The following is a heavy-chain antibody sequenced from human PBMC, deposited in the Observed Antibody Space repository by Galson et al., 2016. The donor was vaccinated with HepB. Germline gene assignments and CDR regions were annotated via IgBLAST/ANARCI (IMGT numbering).Heavy chain of an antibody. D-gene: IGHD3-9*01. CDR3: AKNDILTGYSAFDY. CDR2: ISYDGSKK. J-gene: IGHJ4*02. V-gene: IGHV3-30*18. Sequence: SLRLSCAASGFIFSDYGMHWVRQAPGKGLEWVAVISYDGSKKYYADSAKGRFTISRDNSKNTLYLQMNSLRAEDTAVYYCAKNDILTGYSAFDYWGQGTLVTVSS. CDR1: GFIFSDYG.